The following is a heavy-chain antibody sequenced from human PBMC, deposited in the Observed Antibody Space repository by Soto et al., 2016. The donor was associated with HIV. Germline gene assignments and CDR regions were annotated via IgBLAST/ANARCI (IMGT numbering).Heavy chain of an antibody. V-gene: IGHV1-69*01. Sequence: QVQLVQSGAEVKKPGASVKVSCKASGYTFTSYGISWVRQAPGQGLEWMGAIIPMFGTANYPQKFQGRVTITADDSTSTAYMDLSSLRPEDTAIYYCARGHATHEYGSETYTLDYWGQGTLVTVSS. D-gene: IGHD3-10*01. CDR1: GYTFTSYG. CDR2: IIPMFGTA. J-gene: IGHJ4*02. CDR3: ARGHATHEYGSETYTLDY.